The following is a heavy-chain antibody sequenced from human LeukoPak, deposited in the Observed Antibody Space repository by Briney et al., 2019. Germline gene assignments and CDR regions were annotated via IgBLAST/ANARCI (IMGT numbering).Heavy chain of an antibody. Sequence: GGSLRLSCAASGFTFSSYAMHWVRQAPGKGLEWVAVISYDGSNKYYADSVKGRFTISRDNSKNTLYLQMNSLRAEDTAVYYCARVGAAAGGDYWGQGTLVTVSS. J-gene: IGHJ4*02. D-gene: IGHD6-13*01. CDR1: GFTFSSYA. V-gene: IGHV3-30-3*01. CDR3: ARVGAAAGGDY. CDR2: ISYDGSNK.